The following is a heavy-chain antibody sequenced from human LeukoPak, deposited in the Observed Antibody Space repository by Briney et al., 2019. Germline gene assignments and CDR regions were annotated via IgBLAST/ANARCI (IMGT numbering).Heavy chain of an antibody. CDR3: ARADCSSSTCYLRRSRFDP. V-gene: IGHV3-21*01. CDR2: ISTSSRYI. D-gene: IGHD2-2*01. J-gene: IGHJ5*02. Sequence: GSLRLSCAASGFTLSNYDMNWVRQAPGKGLEWVSSISTSSRYIYYKDSVRGRFTISRDDAKNSLHLEMNSLRAEDTAVYYCARADCSSSTCYLRRSRFDPWGQGTLVTVSS. CDR1: GFTLSNYD.